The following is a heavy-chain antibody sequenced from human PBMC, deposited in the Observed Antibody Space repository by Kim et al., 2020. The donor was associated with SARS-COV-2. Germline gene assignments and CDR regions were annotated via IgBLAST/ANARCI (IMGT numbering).Heavy chain of an antibody. V-gene: IGHV3-74*01. CDR3: VRDNYWSYDY. CDR2: ST. J-gene: IGHJ4*02. D-gene: IGHD3-3*01. Sequence: STTYADSVEGRFTISRDNAKNTLWLQKNSLRAEDTAVYYCVRDNYWSYDYWGQGTLVTVSS.